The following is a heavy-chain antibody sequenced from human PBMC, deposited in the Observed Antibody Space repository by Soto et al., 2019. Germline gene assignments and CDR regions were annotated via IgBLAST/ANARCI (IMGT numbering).Heavy chain of an antibody. CDR2: ISSSSSYI. CDR3: ARDPDFHRSYYSASQGDY. J-gene: IGHJ4*02. V-gene: IGHV3-21*01. D-gene: IGHD1-26*01. Sequence: PGGSLRLSCAASGFTFSSYSMNWVRQAPGKGLEWVSSISSSSSYIYYADSVKGRFTISRDNAKNSLYLQMNSLRAEDTAVYYCARDPDFHRSYYSASQGDYWGQGTLVTVSS. CDR1: GFTFSSYS.